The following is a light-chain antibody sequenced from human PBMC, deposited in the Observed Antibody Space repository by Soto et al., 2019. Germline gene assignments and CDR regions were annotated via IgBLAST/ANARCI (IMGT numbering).Light chain of an antibody. CDR3: GSWDSSLSAYV. Sequence: QSVMTQPPSVSAAPGQKVTISCSGSSSNIGGNSVSWYQQLPGTAPKLLIYDDNKRPSGIPDRFSGSKSCTSATLGITGFQTGDDDDYYCGSWDSSLSAYVFGTGTKVTVL. J-gene: IGLJ1*01. CDR2: DDN. CDR1: SSNIGGNS. V-gene: IGLV1-51*01.